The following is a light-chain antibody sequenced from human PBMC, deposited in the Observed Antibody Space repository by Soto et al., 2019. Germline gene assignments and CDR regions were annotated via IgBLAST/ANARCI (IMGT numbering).Light chain of an antibody. CDR3: SSFTTSSHVV. J-gene: IGLJ2*01. CDR1: SSDVGAYNY. Sequence: QSALTQPASVSGSPGQSITISCTGTSSDVGAYNYVSWYQQHPGKVPKLMIYDVSNRPPGVSNRFSGSKSGNTASLTISGLQAEDEADYYCSSFTTSSHVVFGGGTKLTVL. CDR2: DVS. V-gene: IGLV2-14*01.